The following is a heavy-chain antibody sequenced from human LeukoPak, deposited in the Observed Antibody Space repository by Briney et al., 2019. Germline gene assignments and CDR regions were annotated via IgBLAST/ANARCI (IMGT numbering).Heavy chain of an antibody. CDR3: AKDQGCSSTSCYNGGYYYYMDV. CDR2: IRSDETNK. V-gene: IGHV3-30*02. Sequence: GGSLRLSCAASGFTFSNFGMHWVRQAPGKGLEWVAFIRSDETNKFYVDPVKGRLTISRDNSKNTLYLQMNSLRAEDTAVYYCAKDQGCSSTSCYNGGYYYYMDVWGKGTTVTVSS. CDR1: GFTFSNFG. J-gene: IGHJ6*03. D-gene: IGHD2-2*02.